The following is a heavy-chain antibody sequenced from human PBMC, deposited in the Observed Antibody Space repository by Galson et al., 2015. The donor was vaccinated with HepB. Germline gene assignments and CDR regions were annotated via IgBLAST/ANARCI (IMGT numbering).Heavy chain of an antibody. CDR1: GFTFSSYW. J-gene: IGHJ6*02. CDR2: IKQDGSEK. V-gene: IGHV3-7*01. D-gene: IGHD6-13*01. Sequence: SLRLSCAASGFTFSSYWMSWVRQAPGKGLEWVANIKQDGSEKYYADSVKGRFTISRDNSKNTLYLQMNSLRAEDTAVYYCARVGQQLALYYYYYGMDVWGQGTTVTVSS. CDR3: ARVGQQLALYYYYYGMDV.